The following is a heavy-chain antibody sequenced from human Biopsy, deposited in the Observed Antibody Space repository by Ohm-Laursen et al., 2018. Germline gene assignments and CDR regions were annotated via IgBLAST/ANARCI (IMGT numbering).Heavy chain of an antibody. Sequence: SLRLSCSAPGFTFSSYTMSWVRQAPGKGLEWVSDISSSGGSTYYADSVNGRFTISRDNSKNTLHLQMNSLRAEDTAVYYCAKWAGHDYGRNPANDPFDMWGQGTVVTVSS. CDR3: AKWAGHDYGRNPANDPFDM. D-gene: IGHD4-23*01. J-gene: IGHJ3*02. V-gene: IGHV3-23*01. CDR2: ISSSGGST. CDR1: GFTFSSYT.